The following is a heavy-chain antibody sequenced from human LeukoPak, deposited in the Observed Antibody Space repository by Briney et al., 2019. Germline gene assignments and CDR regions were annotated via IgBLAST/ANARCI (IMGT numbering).Heavy chain of an antibody. V-gene: IGHV4-34*01. J-gene: IGHJ4*02. D-gene: IGHD6-19*01. Sequence: SETLSLTCAVYGGSFSGYYWSWIRQPPGKGLEWIGEINHSGSTNYNPSLKSRVTISVDTSKNQFSLKLSSGTAADTAVYYCARGVAGTRPPFDYWGQGTLVTVSS. CDR1: GGSFSGYY. CDR2: INHSGST. CDR3: ARGVAGTRPPFDY.